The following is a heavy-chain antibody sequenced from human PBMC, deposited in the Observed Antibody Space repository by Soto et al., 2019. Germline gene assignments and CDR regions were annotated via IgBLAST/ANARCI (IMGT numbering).Heavy chain of an antibody. CDR2: IIPIFGIA. V-gene: IGHV1-69*13. CDR3: AREDRDRETGLVPAAIDGIDV. Sequence: SVKFSCKASGGTLIRYSITWVRQAPGHGLEWIGRIIPIFGIASYAQKFQGRVTITADESTSTAYMELSSLRSDDTAVYYCAREDRDRETGLVPAAIDGIDVWG. CDR1: GGTLIRYS. J-gene: IGHJ6*02. D-gene: IGHD2-2*01.